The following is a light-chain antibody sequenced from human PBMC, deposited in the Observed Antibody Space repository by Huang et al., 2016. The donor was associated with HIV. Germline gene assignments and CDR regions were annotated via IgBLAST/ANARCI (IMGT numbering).Light chain of an antibody. CDR2: GAS. Sequence: EIVMTQSPATLSVSPVERATLSCRASHRVGNDIAWYQQKPGQAPRLLIYGASVRATGIPARFRGGGSGTEFTLTISDLQSEDFAVYYCHQYNDWPITFGPGTKVVMK. CDR3: HQYNDWPIT. CDR1: HRVGND. J-gene: IGKJ3*01. V-gene: IGKV3-15*01.